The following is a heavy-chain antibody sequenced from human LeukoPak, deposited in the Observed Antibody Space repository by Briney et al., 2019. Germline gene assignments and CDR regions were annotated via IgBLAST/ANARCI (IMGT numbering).Heavy chain of an antibody. J-gene: IGHJ6*03. CDR1: GFTFDDYA. D-gene: IGHD4-11*01. V-gene: IGHV3-9*01. CDR3: AKAYSNYIYYYYYMDV. Sequence: GGSLRLSCAASGFTFDDYAMHWVRQAPGKGLEWVSGISWNSGSIGYADSVKGRFTISRDNSKNTLYLQMNSLRAEGTAVYYCAKAYSNYIYYYYYMDVWGKGTTVTVSS. CDR2: ISWNSGSI.